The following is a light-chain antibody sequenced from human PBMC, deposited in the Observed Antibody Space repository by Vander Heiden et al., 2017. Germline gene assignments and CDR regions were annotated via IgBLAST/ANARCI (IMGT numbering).Light chain of an antibody. CDR3: CSYAGSYTVV. V-gene: IGLV2-11*01. CDR1: SSDVGGYNY. CDR2: DVS. J-gene: IGLJ2*01. Sequence: SALTQPRSVSGSPGQSGTISCTGTSSDVGGYNYVSCYQQHPAKAHNLMIYDVSKRPSGVPDRFSGSKSGNTASLTISGLQAEDEADYYCCSYAGSYTVVFGGGTKLTVL.